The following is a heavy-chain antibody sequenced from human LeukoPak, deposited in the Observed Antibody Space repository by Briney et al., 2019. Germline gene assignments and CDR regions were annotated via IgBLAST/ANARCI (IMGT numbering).Heavy chain of an antibody. Sequence: ASVTVSCTASGYTFTGYYMHWVRQAPGQGLEWMGWINPNSGGTNYAQKFQGRVTMTRDTSISTAYMELSRLRSDDTAVYYCARDQGDCSGGSCYPPRRLYGMDVWGQGTTVTVSS. D-gene: IGHD2-15*01. V-gene: IGHV1-2*02. CDR1: GYTFTGYY. CDR2: INPNSGGT. J-gene: IGHJ6*02. CDR3: ARDQGDCSGGSCYPPRRLYGMDV.